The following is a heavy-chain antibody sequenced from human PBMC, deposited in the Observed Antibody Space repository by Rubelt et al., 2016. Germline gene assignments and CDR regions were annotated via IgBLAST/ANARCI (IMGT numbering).Heavy chain of an antibody. Sequence: PSLKSRVTVSVDTAKNQFSLKLRSVTAADTAVFYCARGILYCTDGVCYNHFDYWGQGTLVTVSS. V-gene: IGHV4-34*01. D-gene: IGHD2-8*01. CDR3: ARGILYCTDGVCYNHFDY. J-gene: IGHJ4*02.